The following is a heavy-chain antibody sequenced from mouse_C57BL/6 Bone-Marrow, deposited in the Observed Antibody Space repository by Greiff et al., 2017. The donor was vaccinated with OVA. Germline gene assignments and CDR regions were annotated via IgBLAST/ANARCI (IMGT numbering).Heavy chain of an antibody. Sequence: EVQLVESGPVLVKPGASVKMSCKASGYTFTDYYMNWVKQSHGKSLEWIGVINPYNGGTSYNPKFKGKATLTVDKASSTAYMELNSLTSEDSAVYYCARGDGTWYFDVWGTGTTVTVSS. D-gene: IGHD1-1*01. V-gene: IGHV1-19*01. CDR1: GYTFTDYY. CDR3: ARGDGTWYFDV. CDR2: INPYNGGT. J-gene: IGHJ1*03.